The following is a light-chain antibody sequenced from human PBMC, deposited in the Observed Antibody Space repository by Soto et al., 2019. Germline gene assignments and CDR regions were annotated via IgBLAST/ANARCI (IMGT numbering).Light chain of an antibody. CDR2: AVS. CDR3: QQYHTYST. CDR1: QAISDW. Sequence: DIQMTQSPSTLSASVGDRVSITCRASQAISDWLAWYQQKPGQVPELLIFAVSTLESGVPSRFSGSRSGTEFTLTISSLQPDDFATYFCQQYHTYSTFGQGTKVEVK. V-gene: IGKV1-5*01. J-gene: IGKJ1*01.